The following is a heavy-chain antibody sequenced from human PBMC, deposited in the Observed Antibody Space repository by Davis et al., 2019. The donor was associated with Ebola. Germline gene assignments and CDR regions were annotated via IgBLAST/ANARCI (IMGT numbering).Heavy chain of an antibody. CDR1: GFTFSSYE. Sequence: GGSLRLSCAASGFTFSSYEMNWVRQAPGKGLEWVSYISSSGSTIYYADSVKGRFTISRDNAKNTLYLQMNSLRAEDTAVYYCAIMEGIAVAGTGFDYWGQGTLVTVSS. D-gene: IGHD6-19*01. CDR3: AIMEGIAVAGTGFDY. J-gene: IGHJ4*02. V-gene: IGHV3-48*03. CDR2: ISSSGSTI.